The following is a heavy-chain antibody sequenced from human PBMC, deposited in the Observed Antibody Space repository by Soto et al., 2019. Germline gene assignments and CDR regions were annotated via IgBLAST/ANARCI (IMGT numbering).Heavy chain of an antibody. CDR3: SRDRSSGYSYGYGIGLWFDP. CDR1: GGTFSSYA. CDR2: IIPIFGPA. D-gene: IGHD5-18*01. J-gene: IGHJ5*02. Sequence: QVQLVQSGAEVKKPGSSVKVSCKASGGTFSSYAISWVRQAPGQGLEWMGGIIPIFGPANYAQKFQGRVTITADEATITAYMELSSLRSEDTAVYYCSRDRSSGYSYGYGIGLWFDPWGQGTLVTVSS. V-gene: IGHV1-69*01.